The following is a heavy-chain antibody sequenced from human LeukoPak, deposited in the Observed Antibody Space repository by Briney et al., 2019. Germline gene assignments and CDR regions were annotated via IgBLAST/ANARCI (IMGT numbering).Heavy chain of an antibody. CDR3: ARALPFAGGKTGSYDAFDI. J-gene: IGHJ3*02. V-gene: IGHV3-30*03. Sequence: PGGSLRLSCAASGLTFSLYGMHWVRQAPGKGLEWVAVISYDGSNKYYADSVKGRFTISRDNSKNTLYLQMNSLRAEDTAVYYCARALPFAGGKTGSYDAFDIWGQGTMVTVSS. CDR2: ISYDGSNK. D-gene: IGHD1-1*01. CDR1: GLTFSLYG.